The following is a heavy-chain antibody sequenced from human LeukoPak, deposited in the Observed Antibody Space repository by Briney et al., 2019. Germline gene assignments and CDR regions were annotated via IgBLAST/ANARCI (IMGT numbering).Heavy chain of an antibody. Sequence: PSETLSLTCTVSGGSISSSSYYWGWIRQPPGKGLEWIGSIYYSGSTYYNPSLKSRVTISVDTSKNQFSLKLSSVTAADTAVYYCARGRYNCNCDYWGQGTLVTVSS. CDR1: GGSISSSSYY. CDR2: IYYSGST. CDR3: ARGRYNCNCDY. V-gene: IGHV4-39*01. J-gene: IGHJ4*02. D-gene: IGHD1-20*01.